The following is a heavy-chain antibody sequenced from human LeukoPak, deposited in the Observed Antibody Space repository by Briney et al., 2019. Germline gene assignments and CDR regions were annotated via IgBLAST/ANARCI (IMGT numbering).Heavy chain of an antibody. Sequence: ASVKVSCKASGYTFTSYDINWVRQATGQGLAWMGWMNPNSGNTGYAQKFQGRVTMTRSTSINTAYMELSSLRSEDTAVYYCARGPNYAFWSGSYYYYMDVWGKGTTVTVSS. CDR3: ARGPNYAFWSGSYYYYMDV. V-gene: IGHV1-8*01. CDR1: GYTFTSYD. CDR2: MNPNSGNT. D-gene: IGHD3-3*01. J-gene: IGHJ6*03.